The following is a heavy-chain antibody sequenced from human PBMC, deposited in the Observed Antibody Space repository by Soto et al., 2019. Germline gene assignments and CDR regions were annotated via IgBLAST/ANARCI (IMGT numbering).Heavy chain of an antibody. Sequence: EVQLLESGGGLVQPGGSLRLSCAASGFTFSSYAMSWVRQAPGKGLEWVSAISGSGGSTYYADSVKGRFTISSDNSKNTLYLQMKSLRAEDTAVYYCAKDPYGWGSYFSPRPIDCWGKGTLVTVSS. J-gene: IGHJ4*02. D-gene: IGHD3-10*01. CDR1: GFTFSSYA. CDR2: ISGSGGST. CDR3: AKDPYGWGSYFSPRPIDC. V-gene: IGHV3-23*01.